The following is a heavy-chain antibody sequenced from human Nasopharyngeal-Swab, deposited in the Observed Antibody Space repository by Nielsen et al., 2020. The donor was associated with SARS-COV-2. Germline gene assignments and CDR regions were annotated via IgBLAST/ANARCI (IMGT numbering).Heavy chain of an antibody. D-gene: IGHD3-22*01. CDR2: MNPNSGNT. CDR3: ARLGASSRMGTMIVVALYYFDY. V-gene: IGHV1-8*01. CDR1: GYTFTSYD. J-gene: IGHJ4*02. Sequence: ASVKVSCKASGYTFTSYDINWVRQAIGQGLEWMGWMNPNSGNTGYAQKFQGRVTMTRNTSISTAYMELSSLRSEDTAVYYCARLGASSRMGTMIVVALYYFDYWGQGTLVTVSS.